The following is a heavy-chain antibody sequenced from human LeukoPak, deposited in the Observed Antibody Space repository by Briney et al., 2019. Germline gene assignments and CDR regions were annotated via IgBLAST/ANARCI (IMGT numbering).Heavy chain of an antibody. CDR3: AKGGTGLEAGRYMDYYYYYYYMDV. CDR2: IYSGGST. V-gene: IGHV3-53*01. J-gene: IGHJ6*03. Sequence: GGSLRLSCAASGFTVSSNYMSWVRQAPGKGLEWVSVIYSGGSTYYADSVKGRFTISRDNSKNTLYLQMNSLRAEDTAVYYCAKGGTGLEAGRYMDYYYYYYYMDVWGKGTTVTISS. D-gene: IGHD3-16*02. CDR1: GFTVSSNY.